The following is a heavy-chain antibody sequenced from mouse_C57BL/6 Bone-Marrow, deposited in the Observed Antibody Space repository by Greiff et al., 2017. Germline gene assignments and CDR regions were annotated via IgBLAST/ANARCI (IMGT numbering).Heavy chain of an antibody. V-gene: IGHV5-4*01. D-gene: IGHD1-1*01. CDR1: GFTFSSYA. CDR3: ARESKCGSSWGCAY. Sequence: EVKLVESGGGLVKPGGSLKLSCAASGFTFSSYAMSWVRQTPEKRLEWVATISDGGSYTYYPDNVQGRFTISRVNATNNLYLQMSHLKSEDTAMYYCARESKCGSSWGCAYWGQGTLVTVSA. CDR2: ISDGGSYT. J-gene: IGHJ3*01.